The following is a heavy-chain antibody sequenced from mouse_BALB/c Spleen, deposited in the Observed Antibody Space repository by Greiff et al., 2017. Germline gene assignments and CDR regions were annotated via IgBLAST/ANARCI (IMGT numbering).Heavy chain of an antibody. D-gene: IGHD2-14*01. V-gene: IGHV5-6-5*01. J-gene: IGHJ2*01. CDR3: ARDRYSDY. CDR1: GFTFSSYA. CDR2: ISSGGST. Sequence: DVKLVESGGGLVKPGGSLKLSCAASGFTFSSYAMSWVRQTPEKRLEWVASISSGGSTYYPDSVKGRFTISRDNARNILYLQMSSLRSEDTAMYYCARDRYSDYWGQGTTLTVSS.